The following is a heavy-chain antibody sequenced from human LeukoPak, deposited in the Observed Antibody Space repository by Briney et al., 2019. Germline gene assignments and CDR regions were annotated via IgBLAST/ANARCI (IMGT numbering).Heavy chain of an antibody. D-gene: IGHD6-6*01. J-gene: IGHJ6*03. CDR3: ARDPARPEDYYYYYMDV. CDR1: GGSISSYY. V-gene: IGHV4-4*07. CDR2: IYTSGST. Sequence: SETLCLTCTVSGGSISSYYWSWIRQPAGKGLEWIGRIYTSGSTNYNPSLKSRVTMSVDTSKNQFSLKLSSVTAADTTVYYCARDPARPEDYYYYYMDVWGKGTTVTVSS.